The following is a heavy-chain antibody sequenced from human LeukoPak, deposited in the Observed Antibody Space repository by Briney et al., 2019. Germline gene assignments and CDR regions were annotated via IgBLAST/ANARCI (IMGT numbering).Heavy chain of an antibody. CDR2: TSGSGGST. Sequence: PGGSLRLSCAASGFTFSSYAMSWVRQAPGKGLEWVSATSGSGGSTYYADSVKGRFTISRDNSKNTLYLQMNSLRAEDTAVYYCAKDNDPPGIYYYYGMDVWGQGTTVTVSS. V-gene: IGHV3-23*01. CDR1: GFTFSSYA. J-gene: IGHJ6*02. CDR3: AKDNDPPGIYYYYGMDV. D-gene: IGHD3-10*01.